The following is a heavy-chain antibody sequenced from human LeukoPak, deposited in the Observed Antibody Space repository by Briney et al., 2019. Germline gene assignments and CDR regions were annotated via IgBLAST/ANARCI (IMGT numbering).Heavy chain of an antibody. V-gene: IGHV1-69*06. D-gene: IGHD2-2*01. CDR1: GGTFRSYA. CDR3: ARNSQSPPIVVVPAAVYYYYGMDV. Sequence: PRPSVNFSCKASGGTFRSYAISWVRQAPGQGLEWMGGIIPIFGTANYAQKFQGRVTITADKSTSTAYMELSSLRSEDTAVYYCARNSQSPPIVVVPAAVYYYYGMDVWGKATTVTVSS. CDR2: IIPIFGTA. J-gene: IGHJ6*04.